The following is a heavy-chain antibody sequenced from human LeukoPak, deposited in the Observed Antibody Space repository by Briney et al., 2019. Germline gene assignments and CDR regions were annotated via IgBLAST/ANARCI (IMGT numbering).Heavy chain of an antibody. CDR2: TFYRSKWYN. Sequence: SQTLSLTCAIPGDSVSSNTAAWNWIRQSPSRGLEWLGRTFYRSKWYNDYAVSVKGRITINPDTSKNQFSLQLNSVTPDDTAIYYCARYSHDVPPSWGQGTQVTVSS. D-gene: IGHD5-18*01. CDR3: ARYSHDVPPS. J-gene: IGHJ4*02. CDR1: GDSVSSNTAA. V-gene: IGHV6-1*01.